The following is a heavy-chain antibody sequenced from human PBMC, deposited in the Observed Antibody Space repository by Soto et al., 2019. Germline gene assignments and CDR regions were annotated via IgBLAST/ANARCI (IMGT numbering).Heavy chain of an antibody. Sequence: QVQLVQSGAEVKKPGSSVKVSCKASGGTFSSYTISWVRQAPGQGLEWMGRIIPILGIANYAQKFQGRVTITADKSTSTAYMDLSSLRSEDTAAYYCARAGGEVDYFDYWGQGTLVTVSS. J-gene: IGHJ4*02. D-gene: IGHD3-16*01. CDR2: IIPILGIA. V-gene: IGHV1-69*02. CDR1: GGTFSSYT. CDR3: ARAGGEVDYFDY.